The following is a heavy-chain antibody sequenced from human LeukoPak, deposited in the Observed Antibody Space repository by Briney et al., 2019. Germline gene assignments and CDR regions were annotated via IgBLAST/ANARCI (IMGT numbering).Heavy chain of an antibody. Sequence: GGSLRLSCAASGFTFSSYSMNWVRQAPGKGLEWVANIKQDGSEKYYVDSVKGRFTISRDNAKNSLYLQMNSLRAEDTAVYYCARGSDFWSGYFAFDYWGQGTLVTVSS. J-gene: IGHJ4*02. CDR3: ARGSDFWSGYFAFDY. CDR1: GFTFSSYS. CDR2: IKQDGSEK. D-gene: IGHD3-3*01. V-gene: IGHV3-7*01.